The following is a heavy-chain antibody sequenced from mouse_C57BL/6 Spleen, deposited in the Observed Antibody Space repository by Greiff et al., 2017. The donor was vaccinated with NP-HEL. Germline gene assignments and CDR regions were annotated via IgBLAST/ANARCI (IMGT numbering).Heavy chain of an antibody. J-gene: IGHJ3*01. CDR1: GYTFTDYE. CDR3: TRGPYGSSYGFAY. V-gene: IGHV1-15*01. D-gene: IGHD1-1*01. CDR2: IDPETGGT. Sequence: QVQLQQSGAELVRPGASVTLSCKASGYTFTDYEMHWVKQTPVHGLEWIGAIDPETGGTAYNQKFKGKAILTADKSSSTAYMELRSLTSEDSAVYYCTRGPYGSSYGFAYWGQGTLVAVSA.